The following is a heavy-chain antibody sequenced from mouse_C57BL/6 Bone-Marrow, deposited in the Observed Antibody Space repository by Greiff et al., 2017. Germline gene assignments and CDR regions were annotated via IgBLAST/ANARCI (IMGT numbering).Heavy chain of an antibody. Sequence: QVQLQQPGAELVKPGASVKMSCKASGYTFTSYWITWVKQRPGQGLEWIGDIYPTSGRTKYNEKFKSKAILTVDTSSNTAYMQLSSLTSEDSAVFYCAGSGPLGRSFDYWGQGTTLTVSS. CDR2: IYPTSGRT. CDR1: GYTFTSYW. J-gene: IGHJ2*01. CDR3: AGSGPLGRSFDY. V-gene: IGHV1-55*01. D-gene: IGHD4-1*01.